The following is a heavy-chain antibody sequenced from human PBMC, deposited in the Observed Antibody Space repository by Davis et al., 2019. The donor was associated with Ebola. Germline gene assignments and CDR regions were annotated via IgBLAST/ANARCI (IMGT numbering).Heavy chain of an antibody. J-gene: IGHJ6*02. Sequence: GESLKISCKASGYSFTNYWIGWVRQMPGKGLEWMAIIYPGDSGTRYSPSFQGQVTISADKSTNTAYLQWSSLQAADTAMYYCARHKGELPLYYYYGMDVWGQGTTVTVSS. CDR3: ARHKGELPLYYYYGMDV. CDR1: GYSFTNYW. CDR2: IYPGDSGT. D-gene: IGHD1-7*01. V-gene: IGHV5-51*01.